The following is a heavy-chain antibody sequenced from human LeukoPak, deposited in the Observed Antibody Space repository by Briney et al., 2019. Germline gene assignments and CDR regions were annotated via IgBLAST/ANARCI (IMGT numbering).Heavy chain of an antibody. CDR3: AKAGWVYFDSTTFHRADY. V-gene: IGHV3-23*01. J-gene: IGHJ4*02. Sequence: PGGSLRLSCAASGFTFTNYAMGWVRQTPGKGLEWVSSISGSGGTTYHAGSVKGRFTISRDNSKNTLYLQVTSLRVEDTALYYCAKAGWVYFDSTTFHRADYWGQGTLVTVSS. D-gene: IGHD2/OR15-2a*01. CDR2: ISGSGGTT. CDR1: GFTFTNYA.